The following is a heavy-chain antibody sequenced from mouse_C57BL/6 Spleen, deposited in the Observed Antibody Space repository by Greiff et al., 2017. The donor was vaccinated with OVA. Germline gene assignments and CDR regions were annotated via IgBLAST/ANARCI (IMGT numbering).Heavy chain of an antibody. J-gene: IGHJ3*01. Sequence: QVQLQQPGAELVKPGASVKLSCKASGYTFTSYWMHWVKQRPGQGLEWIGMIYPNSGSTNYNEKFKSKATLTVDKSSSTAYMQLSSLTSEDSAVYYCAREDYGSSYGLAYWGQGTLVTVSA. CDR1: GYTFTSYW. CDR3: AREDYGSSYGLAY. CDR2: IYPNSGST. D-gene: IGHD1-1*01. V-gene: IGHV1-64*01.